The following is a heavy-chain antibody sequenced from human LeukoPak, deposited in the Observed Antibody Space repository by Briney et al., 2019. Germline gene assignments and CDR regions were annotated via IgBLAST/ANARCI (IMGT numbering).Heavy chain of an antibody. J-gene: IGHJ3*02. CDR1: GFTFHDYA. V-gene: IGHV3-9*01. CDR3: ARNYYDSSGKAPFDI. Sequence: GRSLRLSCAASGFTFHDYAMHWVRQAPGKGLEWVSGITWNSGIIGYADSVKGRFTISRDNAKNSLYLQMNSLRAEDTALYYCARNYYDSSGKAPFDIWGQGTVVTVSS. CDR2: ITWNSGII. D-gene: IGHD3-22*01.